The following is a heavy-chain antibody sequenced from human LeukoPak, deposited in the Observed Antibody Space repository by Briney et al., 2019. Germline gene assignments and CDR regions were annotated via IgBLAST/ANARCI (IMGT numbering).Heavy chain of an antibody. CDR1: GGSITNTNY. Sequence: SGTLSLTCGVSGGSITNTNYWTWVRQPPGKGLEWIGEVNLQGSTNYNPSLMGRVAIAVDTSENHISLQLTSVTAADTAVYYCARVRYDSSGWLYLPPRSWGQGTLATVSS. V-gene: IGHV4-4*02. CDR2: VNLQGST. CDR3: ARVRYDSSGWLYLPPRS. D-gene: IGHD3-22*01. J-gene: IGHJ5*02.